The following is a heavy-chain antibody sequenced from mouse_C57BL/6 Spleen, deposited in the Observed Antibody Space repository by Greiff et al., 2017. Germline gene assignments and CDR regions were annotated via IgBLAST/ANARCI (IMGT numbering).Heavy chain of an antibody. CDR2: IFPGGGST. CDR1: GYTFTGYW. V-gene: IGHV1-9*01. D-gene: IGHD4-1*02. Sequence: VQLQQSGAELMKPGASVKLSCKATGYTFTGYWIEWVKQRPGHGLEWIGEIFPGGGSTNYNEKFKGKATFTADTSSNTAYMQLSSLTTEDSAIYYWARSNWDGFYAMDYWGQGTSVTVSS. J-gene: IGHJ4*01. CDR3: ARSNWDGFYAMDY.